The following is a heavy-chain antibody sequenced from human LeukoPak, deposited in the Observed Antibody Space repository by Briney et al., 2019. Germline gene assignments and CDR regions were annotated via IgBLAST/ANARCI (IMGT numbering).Heavy chain of an antibody. CDR1: GGTFSSYA. D-gene: IGHD3-10*01. CDR2: IIPIFGTA. J-gene: IGHJ4*02. V-gene: IGHV1-69*13. CDR3: ARGLSGSYLHNDY. Sequence: SVKVSCKASGGTFSSYAISWVRQAPGQGLEWMGGIIPIFGTANYAQKFQGRVTITADESTSTAYMELSSLRSEDTAVYYCARGLSGSYLHNDYWGQGTLVTVSS.